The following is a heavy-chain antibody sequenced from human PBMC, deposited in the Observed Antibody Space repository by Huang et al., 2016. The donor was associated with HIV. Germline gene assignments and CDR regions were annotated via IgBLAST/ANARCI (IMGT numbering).Heavy chain of an antibody. Sequence: QVQLVQSGSELRKPGASVKVSCKASGYTFTTYSLIWVGQAPGQGLEWMGWINTKTGKPTYAQGFTGRFVFSLDTTVSTAYLQISSLKTDDTAKYFCARYRLTGTFLDSWGQGTQVTVSS. D-gene: IGHD3-9*01. J-gene: IGHJ4*02. CDR1: GYTFTTYS. V-gene: IGHV7-4-1*02. CDR3: ARYRLTGTFLDS. CDR2: INTKTGKP.